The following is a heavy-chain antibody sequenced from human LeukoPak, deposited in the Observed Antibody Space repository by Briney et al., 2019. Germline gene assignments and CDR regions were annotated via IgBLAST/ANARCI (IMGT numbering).Heavy chain of an antibody. J-gene: IGHJ3*02. D-gene: IGHD6-19*01. V-gene: IGHV4-34*01. Sequence: KPSETLSLTCAVYGGSFSGYYWSWIRQPPGKWLEWIGEINHSGSTNYNPSLKSRVTISVDTSKNQFSLKLSSVTAADTAVYYCARMSLAVAGTSPVDAFDIWGQGTMVTVSS. CDR2: INHSGST. CDR3: ARMSLAVAGTSPVDAFDI. CDR1: GGSFSGYY.